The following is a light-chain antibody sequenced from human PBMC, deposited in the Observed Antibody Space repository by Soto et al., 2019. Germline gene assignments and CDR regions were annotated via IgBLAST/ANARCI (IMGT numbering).Light chain of an antibody. V-gene: IGLV2-14*01. CDR1: SSDVGGYNY. CDR2: DVS. J-gene: IGLJ2*01. CDR3: SSYTSSSTLV. Sequence: QSALTQPASVSGSPGQSITISCTGTSSDVGGYNYVSWYQQHPGKAPKLMIYDVSNRPSGVSNRFSGSKSGNTASLTISGPQADDEADYYCSSYTSSSTLVFGGGTKLTVL.